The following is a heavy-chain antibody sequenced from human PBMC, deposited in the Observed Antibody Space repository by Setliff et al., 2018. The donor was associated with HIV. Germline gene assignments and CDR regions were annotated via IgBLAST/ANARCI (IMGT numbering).Heavy chain of an antibody. CDR1: GFTFSTHW. J-gene: IGHJ3*02. CDR3: ARAAAYFNFWTGYHPHAFDI. Sequence: GGSLRLSCAASGFTFSTHWMSWVRQVPGKGLEWVSNTKFDGSESYYVDSVKGRFIASTDNAKNSLFLHMNSLRAEDTAVYYCARAAAYFNFWTGYHPHAFDIWGQGTMVTVSS. CDR2: TKFDGSES. V-gene: IGHV3-7*01. D-gene: IGHD3-3*01.